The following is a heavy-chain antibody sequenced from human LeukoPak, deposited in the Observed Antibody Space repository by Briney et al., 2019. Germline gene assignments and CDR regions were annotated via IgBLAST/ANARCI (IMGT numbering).Heavy chain of an antibody. J-gene: IGHJ4*02. V-gene: IGHV3-23*01. CDR3: AKAASGSYLYYFDY. D-gene: IGHD1-26*01. CDR1: GPTFSSYA. Sequence: GALGLFWSASGPTFSSYAKKWVRPDPGEGLELGSTISYSGGSTYYVDSVKGRFTISRDNSENTLYLQLNSLRAEDTAVYYCAKAASGSYLYYFDYWGQGTLVTVSS. CDR2: ISYSGGST.